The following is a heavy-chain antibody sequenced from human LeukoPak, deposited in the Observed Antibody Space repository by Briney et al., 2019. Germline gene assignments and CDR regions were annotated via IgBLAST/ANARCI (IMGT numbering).Heavy chain of an antibody. V-gene: IGHV1-18*04. CDR1: GYTFTSYG. CDR2: ISAYNGNT. CDR3: ARDDYVWGSYRYWDY. D-gene: IGHD3-16*02. J-gene: IGHJ4*02. Sequence: ASVKVSCKASGYTFTSYGISWVRQAPGQGLEWMGWISAYNGNTNYAQKLQGRVTMTTDTSTSTAYMELRSLRSDDTAVHYCARDDYVWGSYRYWDYWGQGTLVTVSS.